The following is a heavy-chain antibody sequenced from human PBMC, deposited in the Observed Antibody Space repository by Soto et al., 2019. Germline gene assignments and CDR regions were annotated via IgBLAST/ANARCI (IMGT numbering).Heavy chain of an antibody. CDR3: ARVLFGRGNWFDP. V-gene: IGHV4-59*01. Sequence: QVQLQEPGPGLVKPSETLSLTCTVSGGSISSYYWSWIRQPPGKGLEWIGYIYYSGSTNYNPSLKSRVTISVDTSKNQFSLKLSSVTAADTAVYYCARVLFGRGNWFDPWGQGTLVTVSS. D-gene: IGHD3-3*01. CDR2: IYYSGST. CDR1: GGSISSYY. J-gene: IGHJ5*02.